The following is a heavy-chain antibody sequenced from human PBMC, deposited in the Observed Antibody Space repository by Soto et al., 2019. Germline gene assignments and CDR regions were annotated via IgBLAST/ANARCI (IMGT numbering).Heavy chain of an antibody. V-gene: IGHV3-23*01. CDR3: AKSRGGGGIGDYFDY. D-gene: IGHD2-21*01. CDR1: GFTFSAFA. CDR2: ISGSGGST. Sequence: EVQLLESGGSLVQPGGSLTLSCAASGFTFSAFAMSWVRQAPGKGLEWVSTISGSGGSTYNADSVKGRFTFSRDNFANRWQLQMNSLRADDTAVYYCAKSRGGGGIGDYFDYWGQGTLVTVSS. J-gene: IGHJ4*02.